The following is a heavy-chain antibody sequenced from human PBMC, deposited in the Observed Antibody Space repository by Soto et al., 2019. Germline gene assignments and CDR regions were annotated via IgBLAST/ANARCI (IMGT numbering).Heavy chain of an antibody. CDR3: ARQDIVVVPAAMLARYYYYYMDV. V-gene: IGHV1-18*01. J-gene: IGHJ6*03. CDR2: ISAYNGNT. Sequence: GASVKVSCKASGYTFTSYGISWVRQAPGQGLEWMGWISAYNGNTNYAQKLQGRVTMTTDTSTSTAYMELRSLRSDDTAVYYCARQDIVVVPAAMLARYYYYYMDVWGKGTTVTVSS. CDR1: GYTFTSYG. D-gene: IGHD2-2*01.